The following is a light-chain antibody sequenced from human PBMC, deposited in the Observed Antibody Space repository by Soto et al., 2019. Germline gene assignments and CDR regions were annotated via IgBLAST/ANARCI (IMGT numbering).Light chain of an antibody. J-gene: IGKJ1*01. Sequence: ETVLTQSPGTLSLSPGERATLSCRASQTVSSSYLAWYQQKPGQAPRLLIYGASSRATGIPDRFSGSGSGPDFTLTISRLEPADFAVYYCPQYCHQYGSSPPSWTFGQGPRVEIK. V-gene: IGKV3-20*01. CDR3: PQYCHQYGSSPPSWT. CDR2: GAS. CDR1: QTVSSSY.